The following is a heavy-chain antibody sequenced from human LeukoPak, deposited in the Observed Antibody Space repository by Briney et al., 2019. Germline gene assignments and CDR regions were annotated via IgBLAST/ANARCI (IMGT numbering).Heavy chain of an antibody. J-gene: IGHJ4*02. Sequence: SETLSLTCAVYGGSFSGYYWSWIRQPTGKGLEWIGEINHSGSTNYNPSLKSRVTISVDTSKNQFSLKLSSVTAADTAVYYCARSVRRSSSSQNGGWGQGTLVTVSS. V-gene: IGHV4-34*01. CDR3: ARSVRRSSSSQNGG. CDR2: INHSGST. D-gene: IGHD6-6*01. CDR1: GGSFSGYY.